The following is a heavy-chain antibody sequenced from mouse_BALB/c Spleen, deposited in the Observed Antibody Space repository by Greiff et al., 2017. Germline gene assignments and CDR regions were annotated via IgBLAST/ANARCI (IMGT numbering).Heavy chain of an antibody. J-gene: IGHJ4*01. CDR1: GYTFTSYW. V-gene: IGHV1S41*01. CDR2: IAPGSGST. CDR3: ARDWDVDAMDY. D-gene: IGHD4-1*01. Sequence: DLVTPGASVKLSCKASGYTFTSYWINWIEQRPGLGLEWIGRIAPGSGSTYYNEMFKGKATLTVDTSSSTAYIQLSSLSSEDSAVYFCARDWDVDAMDYWGQGTSVTVSS.